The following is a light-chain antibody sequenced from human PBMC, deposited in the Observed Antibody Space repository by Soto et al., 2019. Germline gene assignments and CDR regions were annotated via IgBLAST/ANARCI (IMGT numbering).Light chain of an antibody. V-gene: IGLV1-44*01. CDR1: SSNIGSNT. CDR3: AAWDDSLNGYV. J-gene: IGLJ1*01. CDR2: SNN. Sequence: QSALTQPPSASGTPWQRVTISCSGRSSNIGSNTVNWYQQLPGTAPKLLIYSNNQRPSGVPDRFSGSKSGTSASLAISGLQSEDEADYYCAAWDDSLNGYVFGTGTKVTVL.